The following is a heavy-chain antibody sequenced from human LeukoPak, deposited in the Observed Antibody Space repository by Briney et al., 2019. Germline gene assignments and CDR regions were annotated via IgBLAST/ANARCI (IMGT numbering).Heavy chain of an antibody. J-gene: IGHJ5*02. CDR1: GFTFSDYR. CDR2: IKQDGSEK. V-gene: IGHV3-7*01. Sequence: GGSLRLSCAASGFTFSDYRMAWARQAPGQGLEWVAVIKQDGSEKYYVDSVKGRFTISRDNAKNSLYLQMNSLRADDTAVYYCAKDWGPWGQGTLVTASS. D-gene: IGHD3-16*01. CDR3: AKDWGP.